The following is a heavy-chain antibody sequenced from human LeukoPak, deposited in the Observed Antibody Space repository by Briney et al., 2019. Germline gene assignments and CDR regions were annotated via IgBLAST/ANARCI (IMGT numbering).Heavy chain of an antibody. J-gene: IGHJ4*02. Sequence: TGGSLRLSCAASGFTFSSYAMSWVRQAPGKGLEWISFINKDENTYYPDSVKGRFTISRDNSKSTLYLQMNSLRVEDTAVYYCALLTTPGLVGYWGQGTLVTVSS. V-gene: IGHV3-23*01. CDR1: GFTFSSYA. D-gene: IGHD1-1*01. CDR3: ALLTTPGLVGY. CDR2: INKDENT.